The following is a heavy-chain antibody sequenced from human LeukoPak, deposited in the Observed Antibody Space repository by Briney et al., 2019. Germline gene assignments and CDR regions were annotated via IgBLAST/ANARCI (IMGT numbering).Heavy chain of an antibody. CDR3: ARVGLRFLEWLSENAFDI. V-gene: IGHV3-11*06. CDR2: ISSSSSYT. J-gene: IGHJ3*02. Sequence: GGSLRLSCAASGFTFSDYYMSWIRQAPGKGLEWVSYISSSSSYTNYADSVKGRFTIPRDNAKNSLYLQMNSLRAEDTAVYYCARVGLRFLEWLSENAFDIWGQGTMVTVSS. CDR1: GFTFSDYY. D-gene: IGHD3-3*01.